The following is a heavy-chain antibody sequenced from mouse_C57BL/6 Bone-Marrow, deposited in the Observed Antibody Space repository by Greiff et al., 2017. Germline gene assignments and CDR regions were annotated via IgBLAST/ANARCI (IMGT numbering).Heavy chain of an antibody. J-gene: IGHJ3*01. CDR3: ARQGPDYYGSSSFAY. V-gene: IGHV1-55*01. Sequence: QVQLQQSGAELVKPGASVKMSCKASGYTFTSYWITWVKQRPGQGLEWIGDIYPGSGSTNYNEKLKSKATLPVDTSSSTAYMQRISLTSKDSAVYFWARQGPDYYGSSSFAYGGQGTLVTVSA. CDR2: IYPGSGST. CDR1: GYTFTSYW. D-gene: IGHD1-1*01.